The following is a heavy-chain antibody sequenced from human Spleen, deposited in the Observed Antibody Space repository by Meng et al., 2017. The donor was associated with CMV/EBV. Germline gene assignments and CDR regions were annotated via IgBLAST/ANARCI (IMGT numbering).Heavy chain of an antibody. V-gene: IGHV3-11*01. CDR1: GFTFDDYA. Sequence: GGSLRLSCAASGFTFDDYAMHWVRQAPGKGLEWVSNIRSSGTDMYYADSVRGRFTISRDDATNSLYLQMNSLRAEDTAVYYCARDRPLYFFDYWGQGVLVTVSS. CDR2: IRSSGTDM. J-gene: IGHJ4*02. CDR3: ARDRPLYFFDY.